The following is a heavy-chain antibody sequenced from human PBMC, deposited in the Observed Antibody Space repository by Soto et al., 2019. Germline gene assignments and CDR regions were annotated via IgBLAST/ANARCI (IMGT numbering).Heavy chain of an antibody. V-gene: IGHV4-34*01. Sequence: SETLSLTCAVYGGSFSGYYWSWIRQPPGKGLEWIGEINHSGSTNYNPSLKSRVTISVDTSKNQFSLKLSSVTAADTAVYYCARGRSMTTVTTWIGVYFDYWGQGTLVTVSS. J-gene: IGHJ4*02. CDR1: GGSFSGYY. CDR3: ARGRSMTTVTTWIGVYFDY. D-gene: IGHD4-17*01. CDR2: INHSGST.